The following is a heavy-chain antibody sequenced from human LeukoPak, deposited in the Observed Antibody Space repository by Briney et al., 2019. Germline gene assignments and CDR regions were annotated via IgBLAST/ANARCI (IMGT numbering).Heavy chain of an antibody. CDR3: ARADFIDAGPYLIAP. Sequence: AASVKVSCKTSGYTFTDYYMHWVRQAPGQGLEWMGWINTKTGRTNFARTFQGRVTMTRDPSITTVYMDMAWLTSDDTAIYFCARADFIDAGPYLIAPWGQGTLVTVSS. CDR2: INTKTGRT. V-gene: IGHV1-2*02. D-gene: IGHD3-3*01. CDR1: GYTFTDYY. J-gene: IGHJ5*02.